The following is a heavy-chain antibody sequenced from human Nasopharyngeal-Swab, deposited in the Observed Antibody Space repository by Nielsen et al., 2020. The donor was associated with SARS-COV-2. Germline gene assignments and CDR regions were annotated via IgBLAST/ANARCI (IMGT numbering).Heavy chain of an antibody. V-gene: IGHV3-7*01. Sequence: GESLKISCAASGFTFSSYWMSWVRQAPGKGLEWVANIKQDGSEKYYVDSVKGQFTISRDNAKNSLYLQMNSLRAEDTAVYYCARAHRLDYWGQGTLVTVSS. CDR2: IKQDGSEK. CDR1: GFTFSSYW. CDR3: ARAHRLDY. D-gene: IGHD1-14*01. J-gene: IGHJ4*02.